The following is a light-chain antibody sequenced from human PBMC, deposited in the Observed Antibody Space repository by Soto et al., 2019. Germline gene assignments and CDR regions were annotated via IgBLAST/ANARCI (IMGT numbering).Light chain of an antibody. J-gene: IGKJ5*01. CDR3: QQSYSTPRT. CDR2: AAS. V-gene: IGKV1-39*01. CDR1: QSISSY. Sequence: HVTQSPSSLSASVGDRVTITCRASQSISSYLNWYQQKPGKAPKLLIYAASSLQSGVPSRFSGSGSGTDFTLTISSLQPEDFATYYCQQSYSTPRTCGNGTRRE.